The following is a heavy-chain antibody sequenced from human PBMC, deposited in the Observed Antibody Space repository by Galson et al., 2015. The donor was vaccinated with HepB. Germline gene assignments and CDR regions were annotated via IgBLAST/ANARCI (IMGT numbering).Heavy chain of an antibody. CDR2: IYTSGST. CDR1: GGSISSYY. D-gene: IGHD3-22*01. J-gene: IGHJ3*02. Sequence: TLSLTCTVSGGSISSYYWSWIRQPAGKGLEWIGRIYTSGSTNYNPSLKSRVTMSVDTSKNQFSLKLSSVTAADTAVYYCARGNDYYDSSGYIGSDAFDIWGQGTMVTVSS. CDR3: ARGNDYYDSSGYIGSDAFDI. V-gene: IGHV4-4*07.